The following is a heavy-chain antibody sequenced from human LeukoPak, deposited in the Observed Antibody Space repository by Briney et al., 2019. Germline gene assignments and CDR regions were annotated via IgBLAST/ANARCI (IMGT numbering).Heavy chain of an antibody. J-gene: IGHJ5*02. CDR1: GGYIRNYY. V-gene: IGHV4-59*08. CDR2: VYYSGST. CDR3: ARHSMMASYNWFDP. Sequence: PSETLSLTCTVSGGYIRNYYWSWIRQPPGKGLEWIGYVYYSGSTDYNPSLKSRVAISVDPSKNHFSLSLSSVTAADTAVYYCARHSMMASYNWFDPWGQGTQVTVSS. D-gene: IGHD3-22*01.